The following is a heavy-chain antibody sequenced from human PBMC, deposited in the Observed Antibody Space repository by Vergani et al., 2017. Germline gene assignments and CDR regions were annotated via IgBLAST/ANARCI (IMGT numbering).Heavy chain of an antibody. Sequence: QVQLVESGGGVVQPGRSLRLSCAASGFTFSSYARHWVRQAPGKGLEWVAVISYDGSNKYYADSVKGRFTISRDNSKNTLYLQMNSLRAEDTAVYYCARSPDVWGQGTTVTVSS. CDR3: ARSPDV. J-gene: IGHJ6*02. CDR1: GFTFSSYA. V-gene: IGHV3-30-3*01. CDR2: ISYDGSNK.